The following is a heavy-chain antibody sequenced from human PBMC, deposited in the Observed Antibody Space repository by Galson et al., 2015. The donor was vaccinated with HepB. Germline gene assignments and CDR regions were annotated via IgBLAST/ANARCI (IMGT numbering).Heavy chain of an antibody. CDR2: IIPILGIA. J-gene: IGHJ4*02. D-gene: IGHD3-10*01. V-gene: IGHV1-69*04. CDR3: ARAPMVRGPTLNYFDY. CDR1: GGTFSSYA. Sequence: SVKVSCKASGGTFSSYAISWVRQAPGQGLEWMGRIIPILGIANYAQKFQGRVTITADKSTSTAYMELSSLRSEDTAVYYCARAPMVRGPTLNYFDYWGQGTLVTVSS.